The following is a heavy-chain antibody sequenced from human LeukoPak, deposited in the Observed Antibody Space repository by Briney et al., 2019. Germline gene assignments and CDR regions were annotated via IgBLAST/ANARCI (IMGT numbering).Heavy chain of an antibody. J-gene: IGHJ4*02. CDR3: ARGGLSIMGY. CDR2: ISSSGSTK. Sequence: GGSLRLSCAASGFTFRNYVIHWVRQAPGKGLEWVSYISSSGSTKYYADSVKGRFTISRDNARNSLYLQMNSLRAEDTAVYFCARGGLSIMGYWGQGTLVTVSS. CDR1: GFTFRNYV. D-gene: IGHD2/OR15-2a*01. V-gene: IGHV3-48*01.